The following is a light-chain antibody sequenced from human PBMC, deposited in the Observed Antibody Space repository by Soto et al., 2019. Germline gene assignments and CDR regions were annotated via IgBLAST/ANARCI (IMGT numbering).Light chain of an antibody. CDR1: QSVSSNY. CDR2: GAS. V-gene: IGKV3-20*01. CDR3: QKYGRSPMFT. J-gene: IGKJ2*01. Sequence: EIVLTQSPGTLSLSPGERATLSCRASQSVSSNYLAWYQQKPGQAPRLLIYGASRGAAGIPDRFSGSGSGTDCTLTISTLEPEDFAVYFCQKYGRSPMFTFGQGTKLEIK.